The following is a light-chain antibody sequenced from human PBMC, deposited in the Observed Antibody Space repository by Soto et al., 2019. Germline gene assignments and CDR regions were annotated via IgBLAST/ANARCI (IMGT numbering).Light chain of an antibody. V-gene: IGKV3-20*01. CDR3: QPDGSSAYT. J-gene: IGKJ2*01. CDR2: GAS. CDR1: QSVTSDY. Sequence: IVLTQSPGTLSLSPGERATLSCRASQSVTSDYLAWYQQKPGQPARLLIYGASNRATAIADSFSGSGSATDFTLTISRADPEEFAVYYCQPDGSSAYTFGQGTRLDI.